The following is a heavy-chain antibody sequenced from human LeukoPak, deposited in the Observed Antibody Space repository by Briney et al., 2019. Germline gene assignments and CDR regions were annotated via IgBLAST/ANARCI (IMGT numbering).Heavy chain of an antibody. Sequence: SETLSLTCTVSGGSISSGGYYWSWIRQPPGKGLEWIGYIYYSGSTNYNPSLKSRVTISVDTSKNQFSLKLSSVTAADTAVYYCARDVEYYFDYWGQGTLVTVSS. CDR3: ARDVEYYFDY. CDR1: GGSISSGGYY. D-gene: IGHD3-3*01. V-gene: IGHV4-61*08. J-gene: IGHJ4*02. CDR2: IYYSGST.